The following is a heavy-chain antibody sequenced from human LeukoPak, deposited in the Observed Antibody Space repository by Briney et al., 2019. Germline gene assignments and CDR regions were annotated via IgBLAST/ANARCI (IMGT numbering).Heavy chain of an antibody. Sequence: PGGSLRLSCAASGFTFSSYAMSWVRQAPGKGLEWVSAISGSGGSTYYADSVKGRFTISRDNSQNTLYLQMNSLRAEDTAVYYCAKSTVTTDYYYGMDVWGQGTTVTVSS. CDR1: GFTFSSYA. J-gene: IGHJ6*02. D-gene: IGHD4-17*01. CDR3: AKSTVTTDYYYGMDV. V-gene: IGHV3-23*01. CDR2: ISGSGGST.